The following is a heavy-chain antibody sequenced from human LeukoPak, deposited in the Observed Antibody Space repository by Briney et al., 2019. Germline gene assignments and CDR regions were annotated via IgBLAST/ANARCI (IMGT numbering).Heavy chain of an antibody. CDR1: GYTFTGYY. CDR2: INPNSGGT. CDR3: ARDQDVGATYYFDY. Sequence: ASVKVSCKASGYTFTGYYMHWVRQALGQGLEWMGWINPNSGGTNYAQKFQGRVTMTRDTSISTAYMELSRLRSDDTAVYYCARDQDVGATYYFDYWGQGNLVTVSS. J-gene: IGHJ4*02. D-gene: IGHD1-26*01. V-gene: IGHV1-2*02.